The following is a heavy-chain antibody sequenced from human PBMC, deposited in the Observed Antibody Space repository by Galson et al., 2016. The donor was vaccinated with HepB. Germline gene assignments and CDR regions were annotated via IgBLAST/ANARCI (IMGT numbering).Heavy chain of an antibody. CDR2: IYHNGRT. CDR1: GGSFSSDGYS. J-gene: IGHJ5*02. V-gene: IGHV4-30-2*01. D-gene: IGHD1-1*01. CDR3: ARGGAALQLGWFDP. Sequence: TLSLTCTVSGGSFSSDGYSWSWIRQPPGKGLEWIGYIYHNGRTYYSPSLKSRVTISVDRFKNQFSLKLSSVTAADTAVYYCARGGAALQLGWFDPWGQGTLVTVSS.